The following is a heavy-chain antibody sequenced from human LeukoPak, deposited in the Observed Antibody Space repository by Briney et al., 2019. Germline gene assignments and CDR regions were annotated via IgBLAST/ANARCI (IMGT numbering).Heavy chain of an antibody. V-gene: IGHV3-13*01. J-gene: IGHJ3*02. CDR1: GITFSSYD. CDR2: IGTIGNT. D-gene: IGHD3-22*01. CDR3: ARGGYYHDGGGVGAFDI. Sequence: GGSLRLSCVASGITFSSYDMHWVRQATGKGLEWVSAIGTIGNTYYSGSVKGRFTISREDAKNSVFLQMNSLRAGDTAVYFCARGGYYHDGGGVGAFDIWALGTAVAVSS.